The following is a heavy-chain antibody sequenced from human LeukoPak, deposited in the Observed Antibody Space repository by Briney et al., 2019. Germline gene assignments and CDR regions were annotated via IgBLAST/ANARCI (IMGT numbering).Heavy chain of an antibody. D-gene: IGHD2-8*01. Sequence: SETLSLTCTVSGGSISSYYWSWIRQPPGKGLEWIGYIYYSGSTNYNPSLKSRVTISVDTSKNQFSLKLSSVTAADTAVYYCARGNCTNGVCSSRYFDYWGQGTLVTVSS. CDR3: ARGNCTNGVCSSRYFDY. CDR2: IYYSGST. CDR1: GGSISSYY. J-gene: IGHJ4*02. V-gene: IGHV4-59*01.